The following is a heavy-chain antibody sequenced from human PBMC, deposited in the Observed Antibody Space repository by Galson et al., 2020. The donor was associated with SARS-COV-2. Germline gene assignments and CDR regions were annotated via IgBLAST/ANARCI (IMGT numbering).Heavy chain of an antibody. D-gene: IGHD1-1*01. V-gene: IGHV6-1*01. CDR1: GDNVSSERAA. CDR3: AREPSDWTFFDY. Sequence: SQTLSLTCDISGDNVSSERAAWNWIRQSPSRGLEWLGRTYYRSKWNNDYAVSMRGRLIINPDTSENQFSLQLDSVTPEDTAVYYCAREPSDWTFFDYWVQGTLVTVSS. J-gene: IGHJ4*02. CDR2: TYYRSKWNN.